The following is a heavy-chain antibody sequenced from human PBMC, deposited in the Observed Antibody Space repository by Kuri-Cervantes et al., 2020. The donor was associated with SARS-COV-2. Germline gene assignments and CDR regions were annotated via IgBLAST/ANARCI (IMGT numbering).Heavy chain of an antibody. V-gene: IGHV4-4*07. D-gene: IGHD2-2*01. CDR1: GGSISSYY. Sequence: SETLSLTCTVSGGSISSYYWSWIRQPAGKGLEWIGRIYTSGSTNYNPSLKSRITISVDTSKNQFSLKLNSVTAADTSVYFCARRTNVGVVPVFDPWGQGTLVTVSS. CDR2: IYTSGST. J-gene: IGHJ5*02. CDR3: ARRTNVGVVPVFDP.